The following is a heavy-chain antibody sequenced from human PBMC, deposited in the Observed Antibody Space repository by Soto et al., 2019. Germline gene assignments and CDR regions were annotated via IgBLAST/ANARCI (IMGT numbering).Heavy chain of an antibody. CDR2: IYWDDDK. D-gene: IGHD2-21*02. Sequence: QITLKESGPTLVKPTQTLTLTCTFSGFSLTTSGVGVGWIRQPPGKALEWLALIYWDDDKRYIPSLKSRLTITKDTSKNQVVLTMTNVDPVDTATYYCAHLYCGGDCYAYYFDYWGQGTLVTVSS. CDR1: GFSLTTSGVG. CDR3: AHLYCGGDCYAYYFDY. J-gene: IGHJ4*02. V-gene: IGHV2-5*02.